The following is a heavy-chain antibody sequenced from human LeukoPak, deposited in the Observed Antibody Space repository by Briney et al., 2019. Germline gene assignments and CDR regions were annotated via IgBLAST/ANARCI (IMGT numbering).Heavy chain of an antibody. V-gene: IGHV1-18*01. J-gene: IGHJ3*02. CDR3: ARDGWLSVSNDAFDI. D-gene: IGHD3-22*01. CDR1: GYTFSTYG. CDR2: VYPYNGNT. Sequence: ASVKVSCKASGYTFSTYGIYWVRQAPGQGLEWVGWVYPYNGNTKYAQKLQGRVTMTTHTSTSTAYMELRSLTSDDTAVYYCARDGWLSVSNDAFDIWGQGTMVTVSS.